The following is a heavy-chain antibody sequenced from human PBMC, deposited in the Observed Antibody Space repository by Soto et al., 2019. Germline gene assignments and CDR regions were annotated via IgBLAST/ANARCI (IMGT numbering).Heavy chain of an antibody. V-gene: IGHV4-38-2*01. J-gene: IGHJ4*01. D-gene: IGHD6-19*01. CDR1: GYSISSCYF. Sequence: PSETLSLTCAVSGYSISSCYFWAWIRQPPGKGLGWIVSIYHGGIIYYSPSLKSRVAMSVDTSNSQLSLDLRSVTAXETAPCFCARAFSSRSTHFFDFWAHSTLVTVS. CDR3: ARAFSSRSTHFFDF. CDR2: IYHGGII.